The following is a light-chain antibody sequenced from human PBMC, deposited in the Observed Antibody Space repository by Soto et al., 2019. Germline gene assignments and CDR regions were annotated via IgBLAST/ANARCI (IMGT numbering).Light chain of an antibody. CDR3: QERTGWPPWT. CDR2: DAS. V-gene: IGKV3-11*01. CDR1: QSISGNY. J-gene: IGKJ1*01. Sequence: EIVLTQSPGTLSLSPGERATLSCRASQSISGNYLHWYQQKPGQAPRLLIYDASKRASGFPARFSGSGSGTDFTLTISSLEPEDFAVYYCQERTGWPPWTFGQGTKVDIK.